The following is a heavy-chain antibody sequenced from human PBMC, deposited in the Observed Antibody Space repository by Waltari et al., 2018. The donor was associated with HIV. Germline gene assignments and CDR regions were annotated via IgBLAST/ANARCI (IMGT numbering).Heavy chain of an antibody. V-gene: IGHV3-23*01. CDR1: GLPFLSYA. Sequence: EVQVLESGGGLVQPGGSLSISCAASGLPFLSYAMGWVRQVPGKGLEWLSGFSVRGDPYYADSVKGRFTISRDNSKNTVYQQMNSLRVEDSAVYYCATAFGGKDLDVWGQGTTVIVSS. CDR3: ATAFGGKDLDV. J-gene: IGHJ6*02. D-gene: IGHD2-15*01. CDR2: FSVRGDP.